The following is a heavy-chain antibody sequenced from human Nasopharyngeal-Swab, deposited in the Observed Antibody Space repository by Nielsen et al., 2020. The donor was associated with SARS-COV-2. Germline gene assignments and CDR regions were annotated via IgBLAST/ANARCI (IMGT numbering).Heavy chain of an antibody. V-gene: IGHV3-23*01. CDR2: ISSNGDYT. CDR1: GFTFSNYA. D-gene: IGHD6-19*01. CDR3: AKDLQKWLVLGGYYYYNMDV. J-gene: IGHJ6*02. Sequence: GESLKISCAASGFTFSNYAMSCVRQAPGKGLEWVSTISSNGDYTHYADSVKGRFTISRDNSKNTLFLQMNSLSPEDTAVYYCAKDLQKWLVLGGYYYYNMDVWGQGTTVTVSS.